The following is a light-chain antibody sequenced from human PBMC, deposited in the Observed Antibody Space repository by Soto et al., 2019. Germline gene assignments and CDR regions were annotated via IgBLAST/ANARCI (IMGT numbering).Light chain of an antibody. Sequence: DIEMTQTPSFVSASLVERVTITFLASQGISSWLAWYQQKPGKAPKLLIYAATILQSGVPSRFSGSESGTDFSLTISSLQPEDFATYYCQKSYSTPINFGQGTRLEIK. J-gene: IGKJ5*01. CDR1: QGISSW. CDR3: QKSYSTPIN. V-gene: IGKV1-12*01. CDR2: AAT.